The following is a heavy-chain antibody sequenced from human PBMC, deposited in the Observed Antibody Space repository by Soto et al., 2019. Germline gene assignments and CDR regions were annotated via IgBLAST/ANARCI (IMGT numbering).Heavy chain of an antibody. CDR1: GYTFTNYY. CDR2: IHYSGATP. Sequence: QVQLVQSGAEVKRPGASVKVSCKASGYTFTNYYMHWVRQAPGQGLEWMGVIHYSGATPTYALKFDGRVTMVLDTGASTVYVEMSSVTSEDVAVYYCAGGGPDLATIGSFDCWGQGALVTGSS. D-gene: IGHD3-16*01. CDR3: AGGGPDLATIGSFDC. J-gene: IGHJ4*02. V-gene: IGHV1-46*01.